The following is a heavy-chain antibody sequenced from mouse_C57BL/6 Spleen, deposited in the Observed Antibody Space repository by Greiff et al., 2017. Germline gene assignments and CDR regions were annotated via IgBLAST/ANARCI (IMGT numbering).Heavy chain of an antibody. CDR2: IYPGDGDT. D-gene: IGHD1-1*01. CDR3: ATYDYGSAWFAY. V-gene: IGHV1-80*01. Sequence: VQLQQSGAELVKPGASVKISCKASGYAFSSYWINWVKQRPGQGLEWIGQIYPGDGDTNYNGKFKGKATLTADKSSSTAYMQLSSLSAEDSAVYFWATYDYGSAWFAYWGQGTLVTVSA. CDR1: GYAFSSYW. J-gene: IGHJ3*01.